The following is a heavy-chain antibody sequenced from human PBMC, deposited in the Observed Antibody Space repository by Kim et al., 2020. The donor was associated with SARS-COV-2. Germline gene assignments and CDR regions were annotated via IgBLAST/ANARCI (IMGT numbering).Heavy chain of an antibody. CDR2: INSDGSST. V-gene: IGHV3-74*01. J-gene: IGHJ5*02. Sequence: GGSLRLSCAASGFTFSSYWMHWVRQAPGKGLVWVSRINSDGSSTSYADSVKGRFTISRDNAKNTLYLQMNSLRAEDTAVYYCARLYYDYSNYYNWFDPWGQGTLVTVSS. D-gene: IGHD4-4*01. CDR3: ARLYYDYSNYYNWFDP. CDR1: GFTFSSYW.